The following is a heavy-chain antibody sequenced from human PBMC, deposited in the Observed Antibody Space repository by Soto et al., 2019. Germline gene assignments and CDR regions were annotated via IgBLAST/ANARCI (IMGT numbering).Heavy chain of an antibody. CDR3: AKGFCSSTRCLTYSYMDV. D-gene: IGHD2-2*01. Sequence: EVQLVESGGGLVQPGRSLRLSCAASGFSFDEYVMHWVRQAPGKGLEWVSGVSWNSGTMGYGDSVRGRFAISRDNAKNSLYLQMNSLTTEDTALYYCAKGFCSSTRCLTYSYMDVWGKGTTVTVSS. J-gene: IGHJ6*03. V-gene: IGHV3-9*01. CDR1: GFSFDEYV. CDR2: VSWNSGTM.